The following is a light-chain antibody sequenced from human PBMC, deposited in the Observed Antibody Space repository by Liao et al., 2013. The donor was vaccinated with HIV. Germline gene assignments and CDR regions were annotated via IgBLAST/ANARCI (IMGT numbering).Light chain of an antibody. CDR3: QVWDRGCDHPV. J-gene: IGLJ2*01. CDR2: QDT. Sequence: SYELTQPPSVSVSPGQTASITCSGDKLGAKYACWYQQKPGQSPVLVIYQDTKRPSEIPERFHGSNSGNTATLTISGVADEDEADYYCQVWDRGCDHPVFGGGTKLTVL. V-gene: IGLV3-1*01. CDR1: KLGAKY.